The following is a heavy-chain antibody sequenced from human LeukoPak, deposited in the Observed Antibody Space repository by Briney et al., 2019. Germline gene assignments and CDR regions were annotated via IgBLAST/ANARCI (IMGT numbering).Heavy chain of an antibody. CDR1: GGSISSYY. Sequence: SETLSLTCTVSGGSISSYYWSWIRQPPGKGLEWIGYIYYSGSTNYNPSLKSRVTISVDTSKNQFSLKLSSVTAADTAVYYCARDRGSLVIRAFDIWGQGTLVTVSS. J-gene: IGHJ3*02. V-gene: IGHV4-59*01. D-gene: IGHD2-21*01. CDR3: ARDRGSLVIRAFDI. CDR2: IYYSGST.